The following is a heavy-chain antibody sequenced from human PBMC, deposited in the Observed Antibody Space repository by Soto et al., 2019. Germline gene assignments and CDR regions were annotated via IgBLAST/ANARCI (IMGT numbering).Heavy chain of an antibody. J-gene: IGHJ6*02. CDR1: GYAFTSYG. V-gene: IGHV1-18*04. CDR3: ARVEGTSGDDYGIDV. Sequence: ASVKGSCTASGYAFTSYGISWVRHAPGQGLEWMGWISAYNGNTNYAQKLQGRVTMTTDTSTSTAYLQWISLKAADTAMYYCARVEGTSGDDYGIDVWGQGTTVTVSS. CDR2: ISAYNGNT. D-gene: IGHD2-2*01.